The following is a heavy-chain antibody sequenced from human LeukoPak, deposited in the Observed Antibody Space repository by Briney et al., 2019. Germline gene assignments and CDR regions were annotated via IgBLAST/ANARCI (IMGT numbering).Heavy chain of an antibody. J-gene: IGHJ3*02. V-gene: IGHV5-51*03. CDR3: ARRRYSGIAAAGTGAFDI. CDR1: GYSFTSYW. CDR2: IYPGDSDT. D-gene: IGHD6-13*01. Sequence: KPGESLKISCKGSGYSFTSYWIGWVRQMPGKGLEWMGIIYPGDSDTRYSPSFQGQVTISADKSISTAYLQWSSLKASDTAMYYCARRRYSGIAAAGTGAFDIWGQGTMVTVSS.